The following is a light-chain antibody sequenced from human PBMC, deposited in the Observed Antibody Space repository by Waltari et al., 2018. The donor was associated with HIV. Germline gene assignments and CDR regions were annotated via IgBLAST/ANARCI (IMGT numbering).Light chain of an antibody. J-gene: IGLJ2*01. V-gene: IGLV3-25*03. CDR3: QSADSSGTYPYVV. CDR1: ALPKQY. Sequence: SYELTQPPSVSVSPGQTARITCSGDALPKQYAYWYQQKPGQAPLLVIYKDSERPSGIPERFSGSSSGTTVTLTISGVQAEDEADYYCQSADSSGTYPYVVFGGGTKLTVL. CDR2: KDS.